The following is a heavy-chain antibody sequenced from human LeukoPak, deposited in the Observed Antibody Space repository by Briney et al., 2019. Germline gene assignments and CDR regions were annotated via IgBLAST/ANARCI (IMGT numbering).Heavy chain of an antibody. V-gene: IGHV1-2*02. CDR2: INPNSGGT. Sequence: EASEKVSCKASGYTFTGYYMHWVRQAPGQGLEWMGWINPNSGGTNYAQKFQGRVTMTRDTSISTAYMELSRLRSDDTAVYYCARASYYDSSGYYPQWYFDYWGQGTLVTVSS. CDR3: ARASYYDSSGYYPQWYFDY. J-gene: IGHJ4*02. CDR1: GYTFTGYY. D-gene: IGHD3-22*01.